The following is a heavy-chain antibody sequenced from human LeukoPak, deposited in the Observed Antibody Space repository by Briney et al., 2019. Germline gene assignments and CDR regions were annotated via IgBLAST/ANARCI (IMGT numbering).Heavy chain of an antibody. CDR1: GGSISSSNW. V-gene: IGHV4-4*02. Sequence: KPSGTLSLTCAVSGGSISSSNWWSWVRQPPGKGLEWIGEIYHSGSTNYNPSLKSRVTISVDKSKNQFSLKLSSVTAADTAVYYCARVVLVAARGFDYWGQGTLVTVSS. D-gene: IGHD2-15*01. J-gene: IGHJ4*02. CDR3: ARVVLVAARGFDY. CDR2: IYHSGST.